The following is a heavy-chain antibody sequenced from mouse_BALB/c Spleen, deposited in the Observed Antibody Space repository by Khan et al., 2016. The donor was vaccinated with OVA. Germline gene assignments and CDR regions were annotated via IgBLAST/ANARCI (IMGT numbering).Heavy chain of an antibody. J-gene: IGHJ2*01. CDR2: INPHIGET. Sequence: VQLKQSGPELVKPGASVKISCKASGYSFTGYFMNWVMQSPGKSLEWIGRINPHIGETLYNQKFKGKATLTVDESSRTVYMELRSLASEDSAVYYCARKNGSDFDYWGQGTTLTVSS. CDR3: ARKNGSDFDY. V-gene: IGHV1-20*02. D-gene: IGHD1-1*01. CDR1: GYSFTGYF.